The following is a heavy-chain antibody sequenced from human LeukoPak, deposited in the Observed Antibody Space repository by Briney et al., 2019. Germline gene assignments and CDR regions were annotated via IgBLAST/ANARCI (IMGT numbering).Heavy chain of an antibody. D-gene: IGHD2-21*01. CDR3: ASPARGYCGRAAAHGNP. CDR2: ISASSNFI. Sequence: GGSLRLSCAASGFTFSTHSMYWVRQAPGKGLEWVSSISASSNFIHYAESVRGRLTISRDNAKNSLYLQMNSLGAQDTAVYYCASPARGYCGRAAAHGNPGGREPLVTVSS. CDR1: GFTFSTHS. V-gene: IGHV3-21*01. J-gene: IGHJ5*02.